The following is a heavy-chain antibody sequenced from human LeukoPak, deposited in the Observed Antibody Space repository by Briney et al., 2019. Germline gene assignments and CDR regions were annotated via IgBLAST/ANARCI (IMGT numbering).Heavy chain of an antibody. V-gene: IGHV3-33*01. Sequence: PGGSLRLSCVASGFTFRSYAMHWVRQAPGKGLEWVAVIWFDGSNEHYADSMKGRVTISRDNSKNTLYQQMYTLRAEDTAVYYCARDQYSSGWSHPGDYWGQGTLVTVSS. J-gene: IGHJ4*02. D-gene: IGHD6-19*01. CDR3: ARDQYSSGWSHPGDY. CDR1: GFTFRSYA. CDR2: IWFDGSNE.